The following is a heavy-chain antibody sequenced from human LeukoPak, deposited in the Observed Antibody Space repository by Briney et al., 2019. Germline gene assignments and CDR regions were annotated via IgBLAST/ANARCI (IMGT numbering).Heavy chain of an antibody. CDR1: GFPFSSYW. D-gene: IGHD3-3*01. Sequence: GGSLRLSCVASGFPFSSYWMTWVRQAPGKGLEWVAVISYDGSNKYYADSVKGRFTISRDNSKNTLYLQMNSLRAEDTAVYYCARDSERFLEWLPEIYYYYGMDVWGQGTTVTVSS. CDR2: ISYDGSNK. V-gene: IGHV3-30-3*01. J-gene: IGHJ6*02. CDR3: ARDSERFLEWLPEIYYYYGMDV.